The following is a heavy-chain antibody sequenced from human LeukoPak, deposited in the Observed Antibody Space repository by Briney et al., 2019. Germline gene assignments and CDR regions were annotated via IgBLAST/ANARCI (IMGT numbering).Heavy chain of an antibody. CDR3: GKYLQPSGFPYALDT. D-gene: IGHD5-12*01. J-gene: IGHJ3*02. CDR2: ISGSSHIT. CDR1: GFTFSIYA. Sequence: GGSLRLSCSASGFTFSIYAMGWVRQGPVRGLEWVASISGSSHITTYTDSLKGRFTISRDNSKNTLYLQINSLRDDDTALYYCGKYLQPSGFPYALDTRGQGTMVTVSS. V-gene: IGHV3-23*01.